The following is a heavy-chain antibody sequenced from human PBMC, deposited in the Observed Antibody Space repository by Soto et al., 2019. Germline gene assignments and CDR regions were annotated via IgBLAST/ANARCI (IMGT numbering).Heavy chain of an antibody. CDR3: ARPLRDRNYFYGMAV. J-gene: IGHJ6*04. CDR2: TLPMFGTP. Sequence: QVQLVQSGAEMQQPGASVRVSCKASGGTFSKYAFSWVRQAPGHGLEWLGGTLPMFGTPNYAQKFQGRVAISADEATATVYMELSSLRSEDTAVYFCARPLRDRNYFYGMAVWGKGTTVTVSS. CDR1: GGTFSKYA. V-gene: IGHV1-69*01. D-gene: IGHD3-22*01.